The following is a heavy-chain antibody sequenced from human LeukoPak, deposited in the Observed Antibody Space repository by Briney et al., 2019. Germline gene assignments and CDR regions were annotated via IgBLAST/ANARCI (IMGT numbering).Heavy chain of an antibody. CDR3: ARGGLQWAGYNWFDP. D-gene: IGHD1-26*01. CDR2: IYYSGST. Sequence: SETLSLTCTVSGGSISSSSYYWGWIRQPPGKGLEWIGSIYYSGSTYYNPSLKSRVTISVDTSKNQFSLRLSSVTAADTAVYYCARGGLQWAGYNWFDPWGQGTLVTVSS. J-gene: IGHJ5*02. V-gene: IGHV4-39*07. CDR1: GGSISSSSYY.